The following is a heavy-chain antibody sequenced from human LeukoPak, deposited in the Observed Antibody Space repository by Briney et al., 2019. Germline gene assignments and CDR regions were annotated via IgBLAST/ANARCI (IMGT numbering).Heavy chain of an antibody. CDR1: GFTFSSYG. J-gene: IGHJ4*02. CDR3: AKDGYCSGGSCGFDY. CDR2: ISYDGSNK. Sequence: GGSLRLSCAASGFTFSSYGMHWVRQAPGKWLEWVAVISYDGSNKYYADSVKGRFTISRDNSKNTLYLQMNSLRAEDTAVYYCAKDGYCSGGSCGFDYWGQGTLVTVSS. V-gene: IGHV3-30*18. D-gene: IGHD2-15*01.